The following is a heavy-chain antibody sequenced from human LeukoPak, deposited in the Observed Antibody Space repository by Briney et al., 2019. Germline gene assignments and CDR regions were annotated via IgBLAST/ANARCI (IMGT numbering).Heavy chain of an antibody. Sequence: GGSLRLSCVVSGITFSGYSMIWVRQAPGKGLVWVSRINGAGSSTSYADSVKGRFTVSRDNAKNTLNLQMNSLRAEDTAVYYCARDLFFSDAGYSSGWRAEYFHHWGQGTLVTVSS. J-gene: IGHJ1*01. CDR2: INGAGSST. D-gene: IGHD6-19*01. V-gene: IGHV3-74*01. CDR3: ARDLFFSDAGYSSGWRAEYFHH. CDR1: GITFSGYS.